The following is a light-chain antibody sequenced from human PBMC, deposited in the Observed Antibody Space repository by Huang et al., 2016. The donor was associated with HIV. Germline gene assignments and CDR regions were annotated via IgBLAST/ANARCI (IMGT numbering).Light chain of an antibody. V-gene: IGKV3-15*01. Sequence: DMVMTQSPGTLSVSPGERATLSCRARQSVKKNFAWYQQKPGQAPRLLISGVSTRDTGVPARFSGNGSETEFTLTITSVQSEDSAVYYCQQYNNWPPYDFGQGTKLEIK. CDR2: GVS. CDR3: QQYNNWPPYD. J-gene: IGKJ2*01. CDR1: QSVKKN.